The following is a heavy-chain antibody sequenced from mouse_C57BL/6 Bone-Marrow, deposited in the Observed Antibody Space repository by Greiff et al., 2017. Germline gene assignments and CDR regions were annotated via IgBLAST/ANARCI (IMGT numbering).Heavy chain of an antibody. CDR3: ARLPYDYDSTYFDY. Sequence: QVQLQQSGAELARPGASVQLSCKASGYTFTSYGISWVKQRTGQGLEWIGEIYPRSGNTYSNEKFKGKATLTAYKSSSTAYMELLSLTSEASAVYFCARLPYDYDSTYFDYWGQGNTLTVSS. CDR2: IYPRSGNT. D-gene: IGHD1-1*01. CDR1: GYTFTSYG. J-gene: IGHJ2*01. V-gene: IGHV1-81*01.